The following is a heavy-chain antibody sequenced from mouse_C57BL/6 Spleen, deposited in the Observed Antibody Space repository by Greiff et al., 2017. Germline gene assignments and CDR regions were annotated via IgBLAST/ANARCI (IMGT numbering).Heavy chain of an antibody. D-gene: IGHD3-1*01. CDR1: GYAFSSSS. CDR2: IYPGDGDT. Sequence: VQRVESGPELVKPGASVKISCKASGYAFSSSSMNWVKQRPGKGLEWIGRIYPGDGDTKYNGKFKGKATLPADKSSSTAYMQLSRLTSEDSAVYVCERGATEWGNFDVWGTGTTVTVSS. J-gene: IGHJ1*03. CDR3: ERGATEWGNFDV. V-gene: IGHV1-82*01.